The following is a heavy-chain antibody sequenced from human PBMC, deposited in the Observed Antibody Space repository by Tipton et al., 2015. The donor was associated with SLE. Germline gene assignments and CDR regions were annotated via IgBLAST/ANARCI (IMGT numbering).Heavy chain of an antibody. CDR2: IFYSGGT. CDR1: GGFISSDTHY. J-gene: IGHJ3*02. Sequence: TLSLTCTVSGGFISSDTHYWGWIRQPPGKGLEWIGVIFYSGGTYYNPSLKSRVTISVDTPRNQLSLKVSSVTAADTAVYFCARHRSYDVADIRGQGTMVTVSS. D-gene: IGHD3-16*01. CDR3: ARHRSYDVADI. V-gene: IGHV4-39*01.